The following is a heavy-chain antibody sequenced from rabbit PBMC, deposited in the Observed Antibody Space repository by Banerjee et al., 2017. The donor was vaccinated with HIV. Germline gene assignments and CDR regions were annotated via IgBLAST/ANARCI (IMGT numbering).Heavy chain of an antibody. D-gene: IGHD1-1*01. J-gene: IGHJ3*01. V-gene: IGHV1S40*01. CDR3: ARYTTSNNYCDL. Sequence: QSLEESGGDLVKPGASLTLTCTASGFSFSSGYDMCWVRQAPGKGPEWIACIWTGSSGSTWYASWAKGRFTISKTSSTTVTLQMTSLTAADTATYFCARYTTSNNYCDLWGQGTLVTVS. CDR2: IWTGSSGST. CDR1: GFSFSSGYD.